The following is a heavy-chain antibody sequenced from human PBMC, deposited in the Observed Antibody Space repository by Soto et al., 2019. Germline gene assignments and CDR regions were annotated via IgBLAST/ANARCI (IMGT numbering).Heavy chain of an antibody. J-gene: IGHJ5*02. CDR2: IWYDGSKE. CDR3: ASGIGVNSVGFDP. V-gene: IGHV3-33*01. Sequence: QVQLVESGGGVVQPGTSPRLSCAASGFTFSSYGMHWVRQAPGKGLEWVAVIWYDGSKEYYADSVKGRFTISRDNYKNPLYLQMNSLRPADTAVYYCASGIGVNSVGFDPWGQGTLVTVSS. D-gene: IGHD1-26*01. CDR1: GFTFSSYG.